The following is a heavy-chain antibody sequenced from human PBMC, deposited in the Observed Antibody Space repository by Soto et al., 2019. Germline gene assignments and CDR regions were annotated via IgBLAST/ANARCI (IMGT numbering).Heavy chain of an antibody. CDR2: IYHSGST. CDR3: ARAKDYYGSGSYRGVNWFDP. V-gene: IGHV4-30-2*01. CDR1: GGSISIGGYS. Sequence: GVFGGSISIGGYSWSWIRQPPGKGLEWIGYIYHSGSTYYNPSLKSRVTISVDRSKNQFSLKLSSVTAADTAVYYCARAKDYYGSGSYRGVNWFDPWGQGTLVTVS. D-gene: IGHD3-10*01. J-gene: IGHJ5*02.